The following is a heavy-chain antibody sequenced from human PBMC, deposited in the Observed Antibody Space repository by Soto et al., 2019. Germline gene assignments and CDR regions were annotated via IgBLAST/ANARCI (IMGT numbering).Heavy chain of an antibody. CDR1: GFTFSSYG. Sequence: PGGSLRLSCAASGFTFSSYGMHWVRQAPGKGLEWVAVISYDGSNKYYADSVKGRFTISRDNSKNTLYLQMNSLRAEDTAVYYCAKTGLMVYAIVGNWFDPWGQGTLVTVSS. CDR3: AKTGLMVYAIVGNWFDP. CDR2: ISYDGSNK. V-gene: IGHV3-30*18. D-gene: IGHD2-8*01. J-gene: IGHJ5*02.